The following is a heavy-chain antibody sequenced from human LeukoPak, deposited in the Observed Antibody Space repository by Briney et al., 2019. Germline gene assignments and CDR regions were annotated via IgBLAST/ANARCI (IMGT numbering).Heavy chain of an antibody. CDR1: GGSISSYY. J-gene: IGHJ4*02. V-gene: IGHV4-59*01. CDR2: IYYSGST. CDR3: ARDAPLDDYGSVYDY. D-gene: IGHD4-17*01. Sequence: PSETLSLTCTVSGGSISSYYWSWIRQPPGKGLEWIGYIYYSGSTNYNPSLKSRVTISVDTSKNQFSLKLSSVAAADTAVDYCARDAPLDDYGSVYDYWGQGTLVTVSS.